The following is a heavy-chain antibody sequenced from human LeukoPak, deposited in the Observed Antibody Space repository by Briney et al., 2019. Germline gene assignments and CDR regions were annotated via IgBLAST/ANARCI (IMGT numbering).Heavy chain of an antibody. Sequence: SGGSLRLSCAASGFTFSNAWMSWVRQAPGKGLEWVGRIKSKTDGGTTDYAAPVKGRFTISRDDSKNTLYLQMNSLKTEDTAVYYCARYSSSWYSYSDYWGQGTLITVSS. CDR3: ARYSSSWYSYSDY. CDR2: IKSKTDGGTT. J-gene: IGHJ4*02. D-gene: IGHD6-13*01. CDR1: GFTFSNAW. V-gene: IGHV3-15*01.